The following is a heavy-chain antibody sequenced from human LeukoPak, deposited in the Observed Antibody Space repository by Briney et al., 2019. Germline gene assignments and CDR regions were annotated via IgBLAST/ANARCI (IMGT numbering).Heavy chain of an antibody. CDR2: IYYSGST. J-gene: IGHJ4*02. CDR1: SGSISSYY. Sequence: PSETLSLTCTVSSGSISSYYWSWIRQPPGKGPEWIGYIYYSGSTNYNPSLKSRVTISVDTSKNQFSLKLSSVTAADTAVYYCARGTELGATTSYWGQGTLVTVSS. CDR3: ARGTELGATTSY. D-gene: IGHD1-26*01. V-gene: IGHV4-59*12.